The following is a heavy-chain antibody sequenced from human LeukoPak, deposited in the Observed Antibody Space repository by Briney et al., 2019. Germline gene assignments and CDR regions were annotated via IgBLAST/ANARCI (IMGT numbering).Heavy chain of an antibody. V-gene: IGHV3-15*01. CDR3: APGIAEPDYYYFYGMAV. Sequence: GGSLRLSCAASGFTFSSAWMTWVRQAPGKGLEWVGRIKSKTDGGTTDYAAPVKGRFTISRDDSKNTLYLQMNNLKSEDTAVYFCAPGIAEPDYYYFYGMAVWGQGTTVTVSS. D-gene: IGHD6-13*01. CDR1: GFTFSSAW. J-gene: IGHJ6*02. CDR2: IKSKTDGGTT.